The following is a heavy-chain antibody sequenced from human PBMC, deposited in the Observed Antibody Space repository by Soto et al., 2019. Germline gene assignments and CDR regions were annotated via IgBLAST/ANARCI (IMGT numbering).Heavy chain of an antibody. CDR1: GFTFSSYG. V-gene: IGHV3-33*01. CDR3: ARDRYIAAAGDMDV. J-gene: IGHJ6*02. Sequence: GGSLRLSCAASGFTFSSYGMHWVRQAPGKGLERVAVIWYDGSNKYYADSVKGRFTISRDNSKNTLYLQMNSLRAEDTAVYYCARDRYIAAAGDMDVWGQGTTVTVSS. D-gene: IGHD6-13*01. CDR2: IWYDGSNK.